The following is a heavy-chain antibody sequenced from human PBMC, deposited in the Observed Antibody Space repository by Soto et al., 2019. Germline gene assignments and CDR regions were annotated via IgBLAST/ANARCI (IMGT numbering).Heavy chain of an antibody. CDR2: ISNSCSTI. J-gene: IGHJ6*02. CDR1: GFTFSSYS. V-gene: IGHV3-48*02. CDR3: ARDSPGRYCSSTSCPRMDV. Sequence: PGGSLRLSCAAPGFTFSSYSMNWVRQAPGKGLEWVSYISNSCSTIYYADSVKGRFTISRDNAKNSLYLQMNSLRDEDTAVYYCARDSPGRYCSSTSCPRMDVWGQGTKVTVSS. D-gene: IGHD2-2*01.